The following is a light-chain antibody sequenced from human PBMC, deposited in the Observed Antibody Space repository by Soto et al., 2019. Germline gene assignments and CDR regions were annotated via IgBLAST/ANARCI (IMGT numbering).Light chain of an antibody. CDR2: AAS. V-gene: IGKV1-9*01. J-gene: IGKJ4*01. CDR1: QGISSY. CDR3: QQLNSYLT. Sequence: DIQLTQSPSFLSASVGDRVTITCRASQGISSYLAWYQQKPGKAPKLLIYAASTLQSGVPSRFSGSGSGTEFTLTISSLQPEDFATYYCQQLNSYLTVGGGTKVEIK.